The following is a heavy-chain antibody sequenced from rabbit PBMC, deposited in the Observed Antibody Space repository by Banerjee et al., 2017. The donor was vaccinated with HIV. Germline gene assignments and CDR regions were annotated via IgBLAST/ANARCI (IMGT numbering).Heavy chain of an antibody. J-gene: IGHJ4*01. Sequence: QQLEESGGDLVKPGASLTLTCTASGFSFSSSYYMSWVRQAPGKGLEWIAYIYAGSGSTYYASWAKGRFTISKTSSTTVTLQMTSLTVADTATYFCASYNAGINLWGPGTLVTVS. CDR3: ASYNAGINL. V-gene: IGHV1S40*01. D-gene: IGHD4-2*01. CDR2: IYAGSGST. CDR1: GFSFSSSYY.